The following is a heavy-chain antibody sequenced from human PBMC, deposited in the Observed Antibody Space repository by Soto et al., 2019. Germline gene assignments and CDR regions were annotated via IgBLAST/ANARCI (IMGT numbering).Heavy chain of an antibody. CDR3: ARDHDFWSGYLATPYYFDC. V-gene: IGHV3-7*01. J-gene: IGHJ4*02. CDR2: IKQDGSEK. Sequence: EVQLVESGGGLVQPGGSLRLSCAASGFTFSSYWMSWVRQAPGKGLEWVANIKQDGSEKYYVDSVKGRFTISRDNAKNSLYLQMNSLRAEDTAVYYCARDHDFWSGYLATPYYFDCWGQGTLVTVSS. CDR1: GFTFSSYW. D-gene: IGHD3-3*01.